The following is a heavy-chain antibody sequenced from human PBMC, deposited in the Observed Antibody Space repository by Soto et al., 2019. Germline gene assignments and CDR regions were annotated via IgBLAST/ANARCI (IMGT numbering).Heavy chain of an antibody. CDR1: GFTYNIYA. CDR3: AKQFSISTWYPFDH. V-gene: IGHV3-23*01. Sequence: EVQLLESGEALVQPGGSLRLSCAASGFTYNIYAMSWVRQAPGKGLEWVSGISAGVIDTYYADSVKGRFTVSRDDSKNTLYLQMNSLRADDTAVYYCAKQFSISTWYPFDHGGRGTLVTVSS. J-gene: IGHJ4*02. D-gene: IGHD6-13*01. CDR2: ISAGVIDT.